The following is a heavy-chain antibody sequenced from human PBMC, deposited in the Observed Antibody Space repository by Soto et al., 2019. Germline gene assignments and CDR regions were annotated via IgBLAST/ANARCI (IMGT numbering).Heavy chain of an antibody. V-gene: IGHV4-31*03. CDR1: GGSINSGGYC. CDR2: ISYGGST. Sequence: QVQLQESGPGLVKPSQTLSLTCTVSGGSINSGGYCWSWIRQHPGKRLDWIGCISYGGSTSYNPSLKSRVTISVDTSKNQFSLKLTSVTAADTAVYYCSRGILVWGQGALITVSS. CDR3: SRGILV. D-gene: IGHD5-18*01. J-gene: IGHJ4*02.